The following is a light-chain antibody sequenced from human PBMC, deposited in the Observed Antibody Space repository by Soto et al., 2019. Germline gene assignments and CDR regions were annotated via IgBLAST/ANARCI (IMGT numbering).Light chain of an antibody. V-gene: IGKV3-11*01. Sequence: EIVLTQSPATLSLSPGERATLSCRASQSVSSYLAWYQQKPGQAPRLLIYDASNRATGIPARFSGSGSGTDFTLTISRLEPEDFAVYYCQQYGNSPITSGQGTLLEVK. CDR3: QQYGNSPIT. J-gene: IGKJ5*01. CDR2: DAS. CDR1: QSVSSY.